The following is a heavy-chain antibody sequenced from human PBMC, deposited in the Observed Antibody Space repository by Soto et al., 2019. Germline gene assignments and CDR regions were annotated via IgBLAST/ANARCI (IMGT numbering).Heavy chain of an antibody. Sequence: PGGPLRLSCAASGFNFSSYAMHWVRQAPGKGLEWVAVISYDGSNKYYADSVKGRFTISRDNSKNTLYLQMNSLRAEDTAVYYCARDGGTFAYWGQGTLVNVAS. CDR2: ISYDGSNK. V-gene: IGHV3-30-3*01. CDR3: ARDGGTFAY. D-gene: IGHD3-3*01. J-gene: IGHJ4*02. CDR1: GFNFSSYA.